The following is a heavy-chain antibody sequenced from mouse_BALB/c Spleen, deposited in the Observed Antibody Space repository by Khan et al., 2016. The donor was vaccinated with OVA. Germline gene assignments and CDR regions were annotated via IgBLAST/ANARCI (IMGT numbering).Heavy chain of an antibody. CDR1: GYSITSDYA. Sequence: VQLKESGPGLVKPSQSLSLTCTVTGYSITSDYAWNWIRQFPGNKLEWMGFISYSGNTNYNPSLKSRISITRDTSKNQFFRQLNSVTTEDTATYYCARVYGGDFDYWGQGTTLTVSS. J-gene: IGHJ2*01. CDR3: ARVYGGDFDY. D-gene: IGHD1-1*01. V-gene: IGHV3-2*02. CDR2: ISYSGNT.